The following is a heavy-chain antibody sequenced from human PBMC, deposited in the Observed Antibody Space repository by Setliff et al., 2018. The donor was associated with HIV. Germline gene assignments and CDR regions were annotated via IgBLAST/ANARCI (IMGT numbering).Heavy chain of an antibody. CDR1: GLTFNNHP. Sequence: GGSLRLSCAASGLTFNNHPMSWVRQAPGKGLEWVAVISYDGSNKYYADSVKGRFTISRDNSKNTLYLQMNSLRAEDTAVYYCARDAYSGYDFWGQGTLVTVSS. CDR3: ARDAYSGYDF. V-gene: IGHV3-30*01. D-gene: IGHD5-12*01. CDR2: ISYDGSNK. J-gene: IGHJ4*02.